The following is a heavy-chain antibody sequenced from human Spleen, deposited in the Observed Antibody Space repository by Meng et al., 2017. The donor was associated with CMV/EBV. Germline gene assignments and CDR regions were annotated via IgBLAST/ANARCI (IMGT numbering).Heavy chain of an antibody. Sequence: ETLSLTCVASGFSFTKYYMYWVRQAPGKGLVWVSGIKTDGTGPVYADSVRGRFTISRDNAKNTLYLEMNSLRAEDAAMYYCVAYNWHATDYWGPGTLVTVSS. D-gene: IGHD3-16*01. CDR3: VAYNWHATDY. CDR1: GFSFTKYY. V-gene: IGHV3-74*01. CDR2: IKTDGTGP. J-gene: IGHJ4*02.